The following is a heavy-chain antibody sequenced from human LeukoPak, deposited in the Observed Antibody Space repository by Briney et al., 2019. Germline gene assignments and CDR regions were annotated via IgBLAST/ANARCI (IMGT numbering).Heavy chain of an antibody. CDR1: GFTFSSYA. CDR2: ISGSGGST. V-gene: IGHV3-23*01. D-gene: IGHD3-10*01. Sequence: GGSLRLSCAASGFTFSSYAMSWVRQAPGKGLEWVSAISGSGGSTYYADSVKGRFTISRDNSKNTLYLQMNSLRAEDTAVYYCARAGSYYYYGMDVWGQGTTVTVSS. J-gene: IGHJ6*02. CDR3: ARAGSYYYYGMDV.